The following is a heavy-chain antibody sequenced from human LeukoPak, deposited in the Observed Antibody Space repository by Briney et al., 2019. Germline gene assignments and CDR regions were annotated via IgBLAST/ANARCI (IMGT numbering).Heavy chain of an antibody. V-gene: IGHV3-21*01. CDR2: ITSTSDYI. D-gene: IGHD3-10*01. J-gene: IGHJ4*02. CDR1: GFTFSKYT. CDR3: ARDSRSGDFFDY. Sequence: GGSLRLSCADSGFTFSKYTIHWVRQAPGKWLEWVSSITSTSDYIYYADSVKGRFTISRDNARNSLFLQMNSLRAEDTAIYYCARDSRSGDFFDYWGQGTLVTVSS.